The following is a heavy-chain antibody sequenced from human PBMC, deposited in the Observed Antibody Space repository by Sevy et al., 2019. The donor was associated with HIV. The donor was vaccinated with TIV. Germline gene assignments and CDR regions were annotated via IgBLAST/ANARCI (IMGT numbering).Heavy chain of an antibody. D-gene: IGHD2-2*01. CDR1: GFTFSTYW. CDR2: IKKDGSEK. Sequence: GGSLRLSCAASGFTFSTYWMSWVRQAPGKGLEWVANIKKDGSEKYYVDSVKGRFTISRDNAKNSLHLQMKSLRAEDTAVYYCARDCSSTSCLWGRDVWGQGTTVTVPS. J-gene: IGHJ6*02. V-gene: IGHV3-7*03. CDR3: ARDCSSTSCLWGRDV.